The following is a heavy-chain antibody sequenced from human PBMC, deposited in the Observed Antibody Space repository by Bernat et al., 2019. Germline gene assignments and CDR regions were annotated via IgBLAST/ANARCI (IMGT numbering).Heavy chain of an antibody. Sequence: VQLVESGGGLVHPGGSLRLSCAASGFTFSSYQMNWVRQAPGKGLEWISYISSSGSSISYADSVKGRFTMSRDNAKNSLYLQMSSLGAEDTAVYYCATVTFGWVIPHFDYWGQGTLVTVSS. V-gene: IGHV3-48*03. CDR3: ATVTFGWVIPHFDY. D-gene: IGHD3-16*02. J-gene: IGHJ4*02. CDR2: ISSSGSSI. CDR1: GFTFSSYQ.